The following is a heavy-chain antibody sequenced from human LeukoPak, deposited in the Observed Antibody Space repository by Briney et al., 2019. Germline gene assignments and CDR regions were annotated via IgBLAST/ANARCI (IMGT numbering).Heavy chain of an antibody. CDR3: AREAYGSGHRYSDF. J-gene: IGHJ4*02. Sequence: PGGSLRLSCAASGFTFSSYAMSWVRQAPGKGLEWVSAISGSGGSTYYADSVEGRFTISRDNAKNTLYLQMNSLRTEDTAMYFCAREAYGSGHRYSDFWGQGTLVTVSS. CDR2: ISGSGGST. CDR1: GFTFSSYA. D-gene: IGHD6-19*01. V-gene: IGHV3-23*01.